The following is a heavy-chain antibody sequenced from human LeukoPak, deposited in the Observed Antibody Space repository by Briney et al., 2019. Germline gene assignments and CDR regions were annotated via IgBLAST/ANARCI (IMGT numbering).Heavy chain of an antibody. CDR3: ARTDQSMVRGVIDY. CDR1: GGSFSGYY. J-gene: IGHJ4*02. D-gene: IGHD3-10*01. CDR2: INHSGST. V-gene: IGHV4-34*01. Sequence: SETLSLTCAVYGGSFSGYYWSWIRQPPGKGLEWIREINHSGSTNYNPSLKSRVTISVDTSKNQFSLKLSSVTAADTAVYYCARTDQSMVRGVIDYWGQGTLVTISS.